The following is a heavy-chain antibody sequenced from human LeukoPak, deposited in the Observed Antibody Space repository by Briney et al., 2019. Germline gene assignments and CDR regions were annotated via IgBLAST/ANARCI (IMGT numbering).Heavy chain of an antibody. CDR2: ISSSGSYI. CDR3: ARDRPLGMFDY. V-gene: IGHV3-21*01. Sequence: GGSLRLSCAASGFTFSSYSMNWVRQAPGKGLEWVSSISSSGSYIYYADSVKGRFTISRDNAKNSLYLQMNSLRAEDTAVYYCARDRPLGMFDYWGQGTLVTVSS. CDR1: GFTFSSYS. J-gene: IGHJ4*02. D-gene: IGHD1-14*01.